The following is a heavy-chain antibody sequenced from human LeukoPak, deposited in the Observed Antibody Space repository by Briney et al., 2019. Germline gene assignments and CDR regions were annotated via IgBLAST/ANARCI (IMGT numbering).Heavy chain of an antibody. V-gene: IGHV3-66*01. Sequence: HSGGSLRLSCAASGFTVRNNYMSWVRQAPGKGREWVSVIYSRGSTYYADSVKGRFTISRDNSKSTLYLQMNSLRAEDTAVYFCATGERMVRGDGVDYWGQGTLVTVSS. D-gene: IGHD3-10*01. CDR3: ATGERMVRGDGVDY. CDR2: IYSRGST. CDR1: GFTVRNNY. J-gene: IGHJ4*02.